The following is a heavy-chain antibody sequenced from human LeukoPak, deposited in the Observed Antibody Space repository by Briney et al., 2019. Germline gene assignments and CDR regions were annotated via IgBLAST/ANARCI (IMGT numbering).Heavy chain of an antibody. CDR2: IYYTGSI. Sequence: AETLSLTCTVSGASISSSYWSWIRHPPGKGLEWIGYIYYTGSINYNPSLKRLVTISVDMSKNQLSLQLSSVTAADTAAYYCARLGIYPIQGYNYNYHYMDVWAKVTTVTVSS. CDR3: ARLGIYPIQGYNYNYHYMDV. CDR1: GASISSSY. V-gene: IGHV4-59*08. J-gene: IGHJ6*03. D-gene: IGHD1-1*01.